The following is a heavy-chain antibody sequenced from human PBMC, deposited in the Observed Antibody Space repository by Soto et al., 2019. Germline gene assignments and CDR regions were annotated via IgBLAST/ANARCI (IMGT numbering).Heavy chain of an antibody. CDR2: INPSGGST. D-gene: IGHD5-12*01. J-gene: IGHJ3*02. CDR1: GDTFNSYY. V-gene: IGHV1-46*02. CDR3: ARGFWIYRAFDI. Sequence: VSVDVSCKASGDTFNSYYMHWVRQAPGQGLEWMGIINPSGGSTSYAQKFQGRVTMTRDTSTSTVYMELSSLRSEDTAVYYCARGFWIYRAFDIWGQGTMVTVSS.